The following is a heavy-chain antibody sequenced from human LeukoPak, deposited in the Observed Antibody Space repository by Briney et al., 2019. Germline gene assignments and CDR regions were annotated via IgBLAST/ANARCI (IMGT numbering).Heavy chain of an antibody. CDR1: GITVSTKY. CDR2: INSDGSST. V-gene: IGHV3-74*01. CDR3: ARGEYYDFWSGYFSGYFDY. D-gene: IGHD3-3*01. Sequence: GGSLRLSCAVSGITVSTKYMSWVRQAPGKGLVWVSRINSDGSSTSYADSVKGRFTISRDNAKNTLYLQMNSLRAEDTAVYYCARGEYYDFWSGYFSGYFDYWGQGTLVTVSS. J-gene: IGHJ4*02.